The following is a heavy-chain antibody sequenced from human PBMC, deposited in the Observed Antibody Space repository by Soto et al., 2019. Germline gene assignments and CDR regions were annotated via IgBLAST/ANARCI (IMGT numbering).Heavy chain of an antibody. J-gene: IGHJ6*02. Sequence: ASVKVSCKASGYTFTSYYMHWVRQAPGQGLEWMGIINPSGGSTSYAQKFQGRVTMTRDTSTSTVYVELSSLRSEDTAVYYCARPYSSGWLHYYYGMDVWGQGTTVTVSS. V-gene: IGHV1-46*01. D-gene: IGHD6-19*01. CDR3: ARPYSSGWLHYYYGMDV. CDR2: INPSGGST. CDR1: GYTFTSYY.